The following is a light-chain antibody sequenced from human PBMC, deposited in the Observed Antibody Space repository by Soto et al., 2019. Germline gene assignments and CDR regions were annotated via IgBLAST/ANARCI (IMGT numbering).Light chain of an antibody. CDR2: EVN. V-gene: IGLV2-8*01. Sequence: QSALTQPPSASGSPGQSVTISCTGTSSDIGGYNYVSWYQQHPGKAPKLLIYEVNKRPSGVPDRFSGSKSGNTASLTVSGLQTEDEADYYCSSYAGSNKRYVFGTGTKVTLL. J-gene: IGLJ1*01. CDR3: SSYAGSNKRYV. CDR1: SSDIGGYNY.